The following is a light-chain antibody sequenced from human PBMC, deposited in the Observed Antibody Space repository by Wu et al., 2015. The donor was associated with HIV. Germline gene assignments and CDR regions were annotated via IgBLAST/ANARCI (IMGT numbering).Light chain of an antibody. CDR1: QSVGRD. CDR2: DSS. V-gene: IGKV3-15*01. CDR3: QQYDDWPPYS. J-gene: IGKJ2*03. Sequence: VMTQSPATLSVSPGERATLSCRTSQSVGRDLAWYQQKPGQAPRLLIYDSSTRAPGIPDRFSGSGSGTEFTLTISSLQSEDLADYYCQQYDDWPPYSFGQGTKLEIK.